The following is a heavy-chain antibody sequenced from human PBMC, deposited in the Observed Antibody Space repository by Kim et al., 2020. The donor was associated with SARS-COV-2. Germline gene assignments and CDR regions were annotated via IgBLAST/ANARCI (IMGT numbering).Heavy chain of an antibody. Sequence: SETLSLTCTVSGGFIGTGDYHWGWIRQSPGKGLEWIGRIYHNGNTYYNPSLKRRVTISLDPSKNQFFLSLSSVTAADTAEFYWVRQKGARTYYFDSWGQGTLVTVSS. V-gene: IGHV4-39*01. CDR1: GGFIGTGDYH. CDR2: IYHNGNT. J-gene: IGHJ4*02. CDR3: VRQKGARTYYFDS. D-gene: IGHD2-8*01.